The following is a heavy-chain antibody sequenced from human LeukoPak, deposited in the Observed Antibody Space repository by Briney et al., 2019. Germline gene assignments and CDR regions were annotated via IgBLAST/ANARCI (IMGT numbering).Heavy chain of an antibody. D-gene: IGHD3-22*01. J-gene: IGHJ2*01. Sequence: PSETLSLTCTVSGGSISSYYWSWIRQPPGKGLECIGSLFHSGDTNYSPSLKSRLTISVDTSKKQLSLKLKSVTAADTAVYYCARLAFYYDRSGPADWYFDLWGRGTLVTVSS. CDR2: LFHSGDT. V-gene: IGHV4-59*08. CDR3: ARLAFYYDRSGPADWYFDL. CDR1: GGSISSYY.